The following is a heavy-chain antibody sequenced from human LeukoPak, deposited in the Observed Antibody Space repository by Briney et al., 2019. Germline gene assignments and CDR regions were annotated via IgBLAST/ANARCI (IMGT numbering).Heavy chain of an antibody. D-gene: IGHD2-15*01. CDR3: AACSGGRCYSGWFDP. Sequence: ASVKVSCKASGYTFTDYYMHWVRQPPGQGLEWMGWINPNSGGTNYAQKFQGRVTMTRDTSISTAYMELSRLRFDDTALYYCAACSGGRCYSGWFDPWGQGTLVTVSS. CDR2: INPNSGGT. CDR1: GYTFTDYY. V-gene: IGHV1-2*02. J-gene: IGHJ5*02.